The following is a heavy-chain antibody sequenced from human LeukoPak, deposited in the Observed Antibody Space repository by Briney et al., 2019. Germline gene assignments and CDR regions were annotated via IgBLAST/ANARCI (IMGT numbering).Heavy chain of an antibody. V-gene: IGHV3-23*01. Sequence: GGSLRLSCAASGFTFSSYAMSWVRQAPGKGLEWVSAISGSGGSTYYADSVKGRFTISRDNSKNTLYLQMNSLRAEDTAVYYCARGRSYYDILIGGSRYYFDYWGQGTLVTVSS. D-gene: IGHD3-9*01. CDR1: GFTFSSYA. J-gene: IGHJ4*02. CDR2: ISGSGGST. CDR3: ARGRSYYDILIGGSRYYFDY.